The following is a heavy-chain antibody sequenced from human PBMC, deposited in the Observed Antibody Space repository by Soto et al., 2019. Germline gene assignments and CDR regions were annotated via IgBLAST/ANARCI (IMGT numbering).Heavy chain of an antibody. CDR1: GFTFTSSA. J-gene: IGHJ5*02. V-gene: IGHV1-58*01. CDR3: AAGSKRGLWFGELFWFDP. CDR2: IVVGSGNT. D-gene: IGHD3-10*01. Sequence: QLQLVQSGPEVKKPGTSVKVSCEASGFTFTSSAVQWVRQARGQRLEWIGWIVVGSGNTNYAQKFQERVTITRDMSTSTAYMELSSLRSEDTAVYYCAAGSKRGLWFGELFWFDPWGQGTLVTVSS.